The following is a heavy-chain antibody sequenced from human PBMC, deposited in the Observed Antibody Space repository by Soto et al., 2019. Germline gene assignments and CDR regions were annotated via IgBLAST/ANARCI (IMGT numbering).Heavy chain of an antibody. CDR1: GGTFSSYT. CDR3: ARENHRDYYGSGSYSYYYGMDV. V-gene: IGHV1-69*08. CDR2: IIPILGIA. J-gene: IGHJ6*02. Sequence: QVQLVQSGAEVKKPGSSVKVSCKASGGTFSSYTISWVRQAPGQGLEWMGRIIPILGIANYAQKLQGRVTITAEKSTSXAYXEXNSLRSEDTAVYYCARENHRDYYGSGSYSYYYGMDVWGQGTTVTVSS. D-gene: IGHD3-10*01.